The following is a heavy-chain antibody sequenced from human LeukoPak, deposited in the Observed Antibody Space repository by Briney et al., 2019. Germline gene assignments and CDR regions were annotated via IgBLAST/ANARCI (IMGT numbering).Heavy chain of an antibody. J-gene: IGHJ4*02. D-gene: IGHD5-12*01. V-gene: IGHV3-66*01. CDR1: GFTVSSNY. CDR3: ARDYVVYSGYDWYFDY. Sequence: GGSLRLSCAASGFTVSSNYMSWVRQAPGKGLEWVSVIYSGGSTYYADSVKGRFTISRDNSKNTLYLQMNSLRAEDTAVYYCARDYVVYSGYDWYFDYWGQGTLVTVSS. CDR2: IYSGGST.